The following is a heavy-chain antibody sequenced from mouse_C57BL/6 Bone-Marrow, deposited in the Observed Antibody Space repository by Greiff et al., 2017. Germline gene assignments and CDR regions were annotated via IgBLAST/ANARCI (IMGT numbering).Heavy chain of an antibody. CDR2: IDPSDSYT. D-gene: IGHD2-3*01. J-gene: IGHJ2*01. Sequence: QVQLQQPGAELVMPGASVKLSCKASGYTFTSYWMHWVKQRPGQGLEWIGEIDPSDSYTNYNQKFKGKSTLTVDKSSSTAYMQLSSLTSEDSAVYYCARNFYDGYYDYWGQGTTLTVSS. V-gene: IGHV1-69*01. CDR1: GYTFTSYW. CDR3: ARNFYDGYYDY.